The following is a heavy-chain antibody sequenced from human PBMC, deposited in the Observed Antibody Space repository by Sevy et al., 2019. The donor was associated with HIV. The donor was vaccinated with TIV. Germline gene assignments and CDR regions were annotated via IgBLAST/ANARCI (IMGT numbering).Heavy chain of an antibody. Sequence: GGSLRLSCAASGFTFSSYAMHWVRQAPGKGLEWVAVISYDGSNKYYADSVKGRFTISRDNSKNTLYLQMNSLRAEDTAVYYCARGRITMVRGVTPYPYYYGMDVWGQGTTVTVSS. V-gene: IGHV3-30-3*01. CDR3: ARGRITMVRGVTPYPYYYGMDV. D-gene: IGHD3-10*01. CDR1: GFTFSSYA. J-gene: IGHJ6*02. CDR2: ISYDGSNK.